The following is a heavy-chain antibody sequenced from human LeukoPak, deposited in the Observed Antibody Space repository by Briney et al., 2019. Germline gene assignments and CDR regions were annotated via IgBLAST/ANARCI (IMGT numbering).Heavy chain of an antibody. J-gene: IGHJ4*02. CDR1: GLTFDTYS. D-gene: IGHD6-19*01. CDR3: VARGGWARFDY. Sequence: GGSLRLSCVASGLTFDTYSMNWIRQAPGKGLEWTSYITDDSKTMYYADSVKGRFTISRDNAKNALYLQMNSLRGEDTAVYYCVARGGWARFDYWGQGTLVTVSS. V-gene: IGHV3-48*04. CDR2: ITDDSKTM.